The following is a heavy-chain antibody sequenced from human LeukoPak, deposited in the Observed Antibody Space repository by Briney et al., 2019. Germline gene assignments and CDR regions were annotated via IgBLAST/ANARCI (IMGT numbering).Heavy chain of an antibody. J-gene: IGHJ4*02. D-gene: IGHD2-15*01. CDR2: ISGSGGST. V-gene: IGHV3-23*01. Sequence: GGSLRLSCAASGFTVSSYAMSWVRQPPGRGLGWVSAISGSGGSTDYADSVKGRFTISRDNSKNMLYLQMTSLRAEDKAVYYCAKGTPIRRVDYWGQGTLVTVSS. CDR3: AKGTPIRRVDY. CDR1: GFTVSSYA.